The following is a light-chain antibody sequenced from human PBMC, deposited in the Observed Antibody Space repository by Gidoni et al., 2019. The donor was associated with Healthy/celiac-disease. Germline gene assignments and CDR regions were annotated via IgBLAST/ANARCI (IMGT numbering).Light chain of an antibody. Sequence: EIVMTQSPATLSVSPGERATLSCRASQSVSSDLDWYQQKPGQAPRLLLYGASSGSGTEFTLITSSLQSADFSVYYCQQYNNWHPTFXQXTKVEIK. V-gene: IGKV3-15*01. CDR2: GAS. CDR1: QSVSSD. J-gene: IGKJ1*01. CDR3: QQYNNWHPT.